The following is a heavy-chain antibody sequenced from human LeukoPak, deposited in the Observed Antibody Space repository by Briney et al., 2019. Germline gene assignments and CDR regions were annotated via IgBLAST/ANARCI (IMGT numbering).Heavy chain of an antibody. CDR1: GFTFSNYA. CDR3: VKGGKYSSGHCDY. D-gene: IGHD6-19*01. CDR2: ISVGGTNT. Sequence: GGSLRLSCSASGFTFSNYAMHWVRQAPGKGLEYVSAISVGGTNTYYADSVKGRFTVSRDNSKNTLYLQMSSLRADDAALYYCVKGGKYSSGHCDYWGQGTLVTVSS. V-gene: IGHV3-64D*09. J-gene: IGHJ4*02.